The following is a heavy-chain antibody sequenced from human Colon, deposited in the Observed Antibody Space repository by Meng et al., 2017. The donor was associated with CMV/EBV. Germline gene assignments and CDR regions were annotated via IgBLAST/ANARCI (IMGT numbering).Heavy chain of an antibody. V-gene: IGHV1-69*01. CDR1: GDTFSNDA. CDR3: ARARDRDGLYNFDS. D-gene: IGHD5-24*01. J-gene: IGHJ4*02. Sequence: SELKSSGSVENVPCRTSGDTFSNDAVSGVRQAPGQGLEWMGGIVPIFVTPNYAQKFQGRVTVTADESTSTAYMELSSLTSEDTAIYYCARARDRDGLYNFDSWGQGTLVTVSS. CDR2: IVPIFVTP.